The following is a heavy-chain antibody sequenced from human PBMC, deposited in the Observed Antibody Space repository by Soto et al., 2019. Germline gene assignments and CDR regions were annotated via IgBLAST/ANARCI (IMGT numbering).Heavy chain of an antibody. J-gene: IGHJ6*02. D-gene: IGHD3-16*01. Sequence: QVQLVQCGAEVKNPGASVKVSCKASRYTFTRYGIAWARQALGQGLEWMGWINTYNGNTNYAQNVQGRVTLTTDTSTSTAYMELRSLRSNDTAIYYCAMVDVYVTPSPQDVWGQGTTVIVSS. CDR1: RYTFTRYG. CDR2: INTYNGNT. CDR3: AMVDVYVTPSPQDV. V-gene: IGHV1-18*01.